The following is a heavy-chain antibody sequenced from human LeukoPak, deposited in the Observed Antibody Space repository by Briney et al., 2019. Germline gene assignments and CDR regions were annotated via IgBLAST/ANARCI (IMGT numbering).Heavy chain of an antibody. D-gene: IGHD4-17*01. CDR1: GYTFTGHY. V-gene: IGHV1-18*04. CDR3: ARAYGDYEAYGDY. J-gene: IGHJ4*02. CDR2: ISAYNGNT. Sequence: ASVKVSCKASGYTFTGHYIHWVRQAPGQGLEWMGWISAYNGNTNYAQKLQGRVTMTTDTSTSTAYMELRSLRSDDTAVYYCARAYGDYEAYGDYWGQGTLVTVSS.